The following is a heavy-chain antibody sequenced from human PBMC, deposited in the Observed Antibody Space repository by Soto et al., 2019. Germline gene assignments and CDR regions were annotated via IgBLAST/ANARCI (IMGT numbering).Heavy chain of an antibody. CDR1: GFTFSSYA. V-gene: IGHV3-23*01. Sequence: EVQLLESGGGLVQPGGSLRLSCAASGFTFSSYAMSWVRQAPGKGLEWVSAISGSGGSTYYADSVKGRFTISRDNSKNTLYLQMNSLRAEDTAVYYCAKDRGEYYDFWSGYSFDYWGQGTLVTVSS. D-gene: IGHD3-3*01. CDR3: AKDRGEYYDFWSGYSFDY. CDR2: ISGSGGST. J-gene: IGHJ4*02.